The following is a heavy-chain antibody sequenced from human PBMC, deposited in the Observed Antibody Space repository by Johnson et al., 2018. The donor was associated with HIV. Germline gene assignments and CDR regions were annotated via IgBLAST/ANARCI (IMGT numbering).Heavy chain of an antibody. CDR3: ARAPSPQTMAGTTDAFDI. CDR1: GFTFSSSW. CDR2: IKCDGSEK. V-gene: IGHV3-52*01. J-gene: IGHJ3*02. Sequence: MLLVESGGGLVQPGGSLRLSCAASGFTFSSSWMHWVCQAPEKGLEWVADIKCDGSEKYYVDSVKGRLTISRDNAKNSLYLQMNSLRAEDTAVYYCARAPSPQTMAGTTDAFDIWGQGTMVTVSS. D-gene: IGHD6-19*01.